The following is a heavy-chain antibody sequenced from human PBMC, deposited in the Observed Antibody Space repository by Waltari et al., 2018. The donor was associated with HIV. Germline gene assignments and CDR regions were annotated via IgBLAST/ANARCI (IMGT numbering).Heavy chain of an antibody. CDR2: INHSGST. Sequence: QVQLQQWGAGLLKPSETPSLTCAVYGGSFSGYYWRWLRHPPGKGLEGSGEINHSGSTKYNPSLKSRVTISVDTSKNQFSLKLSSVTAADTAVYYCARLKTIFGVVIMGVYFDYWGQGTLVTVSS. CDR3: ARLKTIFGVVIMGVYFDY. J-gene: IGHJ4*02. V-gene: IGHV4-34*01. D-gene: IGHD3-3*01. CDR1: GGSFSGYY.